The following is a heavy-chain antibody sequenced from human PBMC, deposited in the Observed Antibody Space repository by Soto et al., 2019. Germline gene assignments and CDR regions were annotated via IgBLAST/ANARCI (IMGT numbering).Heavy chain of an antibody. CDR2: LNTYGNT. J-gene: IGHJ5*02. V-gene: IGHV4-4*07. Sequence: ETLSLTCTVSGGSISSYRWSWIRQPAGKGLEWIGRLNTYGNTHYNPSLKSRVTVSVDTSRNQFFLTLRSVTAADSAVYHCGRESGETWDYEASWGQGTPVTVSS. CDR1: GGSISSYR. D-gene: IGHD1-7*01. CDR3: GRESGETWDYEAS.